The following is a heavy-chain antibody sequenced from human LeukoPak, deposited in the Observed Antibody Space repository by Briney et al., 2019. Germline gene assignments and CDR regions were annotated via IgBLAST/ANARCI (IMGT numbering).Heavy chain of an antibody. CDR2: IYYSGST. V-gene: IGHV4-39*01. Sequence: SETLSLTCTVSGGSISSSSYYWGWIRQPPGKGLEWIVSIYYSGSTYYNPSLKSRVTISVDTSKNQFSLKLSSVTAADTAVYYCARLSPAGTDYWGQGTLVTVSS. D-gene: IGHD6-13*01. CDR1: GGSISSSSYY. J-gene: IGHJ4*02. CDR3: ARLSPAGTDY.